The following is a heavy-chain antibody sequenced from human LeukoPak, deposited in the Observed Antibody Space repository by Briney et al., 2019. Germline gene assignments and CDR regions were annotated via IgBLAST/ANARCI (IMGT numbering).Heavy chain of an antibody. D-gene: IGHD6-13*01. J-gene: IGHJ5*02. V-gene: IGHV3-30*18. CDR1: GFTFSSYG. CDR3: AKDWEAATSHPRYNWFDP. Sequence: GRSLRLSCAASGFTFSSYGMHWVRHAPSKGLXXXXXISYDGSNKYYAVSVKGRFTISRDNSKNTLYLQMNSLRAEDTAVYYCAKDWEAATSHPRYNWFDPWGQGTLVTVSS. CDR2: ISYDGSNK.